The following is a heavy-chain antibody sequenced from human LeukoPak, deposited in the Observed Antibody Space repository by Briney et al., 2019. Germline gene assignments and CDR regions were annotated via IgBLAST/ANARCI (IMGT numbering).Heavy chain of an antibody. D-gene: IGHD3-10*01. CDR3: ARPSRSISTAGAFDI. CDR2: INHRGST. CDR1: GGSFSGYY. V-gene: IGHV4-34*01. J-gene: IGHJ3*02. Sequence: PSETLSLTCAVYGGSFSGYYWSWIRQPPGKGLEWIGEINHRGSTNYNPSLRSRVTISVGTSKNQFSLKLSSVTAADTAVYYCARPSRSISTAGAFDIWGQGTMVTVSS.